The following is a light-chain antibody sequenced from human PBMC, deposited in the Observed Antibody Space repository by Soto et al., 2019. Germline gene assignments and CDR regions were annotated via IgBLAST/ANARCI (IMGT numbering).Light chain of an antibody. Sequence: DIQMTQSPSTLSGSVGDRVTITCRASQTISSWLAWYQQKPGIAPKLLIYKASTLKSGVPDRFSGSGSGTDFTLTISSLQSEDFAVYYCQQYDNWPWTFGQGTKVDIK. CDR1: QTISSW. J-gene: IGKJ1*01. CDR3: QQYDNWPWT. CDR2: KAS. V-gene: IGKV1-5*03.